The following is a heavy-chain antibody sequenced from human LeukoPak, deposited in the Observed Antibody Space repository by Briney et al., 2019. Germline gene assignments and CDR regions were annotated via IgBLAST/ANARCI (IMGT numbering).Heavy chain of an antibody. CDR1: GITFSSYG. J-gene: IGHJ5*01. CDR2: ISSTGGTT. Sequence: QTGGSPRLSCAASGITFSSYGMSWVRQAPGKGLEWVSSISSTGGTTYYADSVKGRFTISRDNSKNTLYLQMNSLRAEDTAVYYCARGALDAATPFDSWGQGTLVTVSS. D-gene: IGHD2-15*01. CDR3: ARGALDAATPFDS. V-gene: IGHV3-23*01.